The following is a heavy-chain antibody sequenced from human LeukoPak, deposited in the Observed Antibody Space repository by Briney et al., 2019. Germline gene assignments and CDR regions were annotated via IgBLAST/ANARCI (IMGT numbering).Heavy chain of an antibody. D-gene: IGHD3-10*01. V-gene: IGHV3-7*01. CDR2: INWDGSET. CDR3: ASGLLWFGELRG. Sequence: GGSLRLSCAASGFVFRDHWMSWVRQAPGKGLEWVANINWDGSETHYVDSVKGRFTISRDNAKNSLSLQMNSLRAEDTAVYYCASGLLWFGELRGWGQGTLVTVSS. CDR1: GFVFRDHW. J-gene: IGHJ4*02.